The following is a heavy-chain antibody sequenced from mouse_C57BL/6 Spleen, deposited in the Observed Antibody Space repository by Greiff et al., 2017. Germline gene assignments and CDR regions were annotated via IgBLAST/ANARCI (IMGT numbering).Heavy chain of an antibody. Sequence: EVQLQQSGPELVKPGASVKISCKASGYTFTDYYMNWVKQSHGKSLEWIGDINPNNGGTSYNQKFKGKATLTVDKSSSTAYMELRSLTSEDSAVYYCARRTAFDEGIYYFDYWGQGTTLTVSS. V-gene: IGHV1-26*01. D-gene: IGHD1-2*01. J-gene: IGHJ2*01. CDR3: ARRTAFDEGIYYFDY. CDR1: GYTFTDYY. CDR2: INPNNGGT.